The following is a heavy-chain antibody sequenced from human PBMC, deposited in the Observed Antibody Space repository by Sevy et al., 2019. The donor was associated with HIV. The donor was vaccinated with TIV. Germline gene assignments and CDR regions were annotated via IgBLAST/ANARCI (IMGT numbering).Heavy chain of an antibody. D-gene: IGHD2-2*01. V-gene: IGHV3-7*03. Sequence: GGSLRLSCTASGFIFSNYWMSWVRQAPGKGLEWVAHIKVDGSEKYHVDSVKGRFTISRDNAKNSLFLQMNSLRVEDTAVYYCARDCSSTSCLWGLDVWGQGTAVTVSS. CDR3: ARDCSSTSCLWGLDV. CDR2: IKVDGSEK. J-gene: IGHJ6*02. CDR1: GFIFSNYW.